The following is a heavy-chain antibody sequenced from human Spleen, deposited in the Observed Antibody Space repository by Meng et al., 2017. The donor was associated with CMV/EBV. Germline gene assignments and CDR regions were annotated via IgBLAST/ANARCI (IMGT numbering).Heavy chain of an antibody. CDR2: INPSVGST. CDR1: GYTFTAFH. J-gene: IGHJ4*02. D-gene: IGHD2/OR15-2a*01. CDR3: ARGEDTNFYARRYFGY. V-gene: IGHV1-46*01. Sequence: ASVKVSCKASGYTFTAFHMHWVRQAPGQGLEWMGIINPSVGSTNYAQKFQGRVTMTSDTSTSTVYMELSSLRSDDTAIYYCARGEDTNFYARRYFGYWGQGTPVTVSS.